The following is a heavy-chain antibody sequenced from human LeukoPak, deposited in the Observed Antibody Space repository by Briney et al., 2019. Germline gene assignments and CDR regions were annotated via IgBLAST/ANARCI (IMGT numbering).Heavy chain of an antibody. D-gene: IGHD1-14*01. CDR1: GFTFSTSG. CDR3: AKTTFDY. CDR2: LSHDGSSR. Sequence: GGSLRLSCAASGFTFSTSGMHWVRQAPGKGLEWVAVLSHDGSSRYYRDSVKGRFTISRVNSKNTLYLQMNSLRPEDTAVYFCAKTTFDYWGQGTLVTVSS. J-gene: IGHJ4*02. V-gene: IGHV3-30*18.